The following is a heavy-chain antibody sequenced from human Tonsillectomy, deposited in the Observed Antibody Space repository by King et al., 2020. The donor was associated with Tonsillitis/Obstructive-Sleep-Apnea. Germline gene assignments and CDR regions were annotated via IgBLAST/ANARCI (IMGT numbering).Heavy chain of an antibody. Sequence: VQLVESGGGLVKPGGSLRLSCAASGFTFTDYYMTWIRQAPGKGLEWVSYISRSGDTIYYADSVKGRFTISRDNAKNSLYLQMNSLRAEDTAVYYCARGDYSITAVAMWYYNMDVWGKGTTVTVSS. J-gene: IGHJ6*03. V-gene: IGHV3-11*01. D-gene: IGHD6-13*01. CDR3: ARGDYSITAVAMWYYNMDV. CDR1: GFTFTDYY. CDR2: ISRSGDTI.